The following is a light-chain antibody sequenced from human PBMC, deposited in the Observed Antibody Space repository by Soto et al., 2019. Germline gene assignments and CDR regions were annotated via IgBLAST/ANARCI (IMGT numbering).Light chain of an antibody. CDR2: AAS. V-gene: IGKV1-39*01. Sequence: DIQMTQSPSSLSASVGDRVTITCRASQSISNYLNWYQHKPGKAPNLLIYAASTLHSGVPSRFSGSGSGTHFTLTISSLQPEDFATYYCQQTYSSPETFAQGTQVEI. CDR3: QQTYSSPET. CDR1: QSISNY. J-gene: IGKJ1*01.